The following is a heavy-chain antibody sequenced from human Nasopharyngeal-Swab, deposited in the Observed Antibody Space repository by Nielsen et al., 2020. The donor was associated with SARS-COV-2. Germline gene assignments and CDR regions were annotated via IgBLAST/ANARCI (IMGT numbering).Heavy chain of an antibody. J-gene: IGHJ6*02. CDR1: GGSFSGYY. V-gene: IGHV4-34*01. CDR3: ARWRTVTTIFYYGMDF. CDR2: INHSGST. Sequence: SETLSLTCAVYGGSFSGYYWSWIRQPPGKGLEWIGEINHSGSTNYNPSLKSRVTISVDTSKNQFSLKLSSVTAADTAVYYCARWRTVTTIFYYGMDFWGQGTTVTVSS. D-gene: IGHD4-11*01.